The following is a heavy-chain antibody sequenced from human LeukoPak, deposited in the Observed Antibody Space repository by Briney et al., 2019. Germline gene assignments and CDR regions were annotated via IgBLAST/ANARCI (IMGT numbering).Heavy chain of an antibody. CDR3: AKGGRNCSSTSCYRGREYYYYYYYMDV. CDR1: GFTFSSYG. CDR2: IRYDGSNK. D-gene: IGHD2-2*02. J-gene: IGHJ6*03. Sequence: PGGSLRLSCAASGFTFSSYGMHWVRQAPGKGLEWVAFIRYDGSNKYYADSVKGRFTISRDNSKNTLYLQMNSLRAADTAVYYCAKGGRNCSSTSCYRGREYYYYYYYMDVWGKGTTVTVSS. V-gene: IGHV3-30*02.